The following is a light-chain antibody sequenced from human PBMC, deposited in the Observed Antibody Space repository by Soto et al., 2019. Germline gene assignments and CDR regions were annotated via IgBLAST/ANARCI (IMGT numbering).Light chain of an antibody. V-gene: IGKV3-20*01. CDR2: GAS. CDR3: QQYGDLPWT. CDR1: QSVSSN. J-gene: IGKJ1*01. Sequence: EVVLTQSPVTLSVSAGERATLSCMASQSVSSNLAWYQQKPGQAPRLLIYGASSRATGIPDRFSGSGSGTDFTLTINRLEPEDFAVYYCQQYGDLPWTFGQGTNVDIK.